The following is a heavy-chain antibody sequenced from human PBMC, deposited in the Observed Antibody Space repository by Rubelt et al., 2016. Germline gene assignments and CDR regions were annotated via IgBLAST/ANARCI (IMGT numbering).Heavy chain of an antibody. J-gene: IGHJ4*02. V-gene: IGHV3-30*04. Sequence: SSYVLHWVRQAPGKGLEWVAVISSNGNIKYYADSVNGRFTISRDNSKNTLYLQMNSLRAEDTAVYYCARGDASDYWGQGTLVTVSS. CDR1: SSYV. CDR3: ARGDASDY. CDR2: ISSNGNIK.